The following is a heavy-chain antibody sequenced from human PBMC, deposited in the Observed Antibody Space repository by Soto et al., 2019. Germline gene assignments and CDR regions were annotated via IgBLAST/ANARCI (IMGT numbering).Heavy chain of an antibody. D-gene: IGHD3-22*01. CDR3: ARDYYDSSGHFDY. Sequence: SETLSLTCTVSGGSISSYYWSWIRQPPGKGLEWIGYIFYSGSTNYNPSLKSRVTISVDTSKNQFSLKLSSVTAADTAVYYCARDYYDSSGHFDYWGQGTLVTVSS. CDR2: IFYSGST. J-gene: IGHJ4*02. V-gene: IGHV4-59*01. CDR1: GGSISSYY.